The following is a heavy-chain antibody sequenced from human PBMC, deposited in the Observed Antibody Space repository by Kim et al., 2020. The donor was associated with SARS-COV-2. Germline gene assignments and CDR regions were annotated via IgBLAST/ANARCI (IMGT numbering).Heavy chain of an antibody. V-gene: IGHV4-59*01. J-gene: IGHJ4*02. Sequence: SETLSLTCTVSGGSISSYYWSWIRQPPGKGLEWIGYIYYSGSTNYNPSLKSRVTISVDTSKNQFSLKLSSVTAADTAVYYCARGTTVASGNFDYWGQGTL. CDR3: ARGTTVASGNFDY. CDR2: IYYSGST. CDR1: GGSISSYY. D-gene: IGHD4-17*01.